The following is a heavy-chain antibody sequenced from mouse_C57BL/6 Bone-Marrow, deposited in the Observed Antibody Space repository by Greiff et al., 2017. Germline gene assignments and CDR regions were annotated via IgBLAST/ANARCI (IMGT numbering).Heavy chain of an antibody. Sequence: EVKLMESGGGLVKPGGSLKLFRAASGLTFRSHTMSRVRQTPEKRPELVSTISGGGGNTYYPDSVQGRFTISRDNAKNTLYLQMSRLRSEDTALYYCARRGFPYYAMDYWGQGTSVTVSS. J-gene: IGHJ4*01. CDR3: ARRGFPYYAMDY. V-gene: IGHV5-9*01. CDR2: ISGGGGNT. CDR1: GLTFRSHT.